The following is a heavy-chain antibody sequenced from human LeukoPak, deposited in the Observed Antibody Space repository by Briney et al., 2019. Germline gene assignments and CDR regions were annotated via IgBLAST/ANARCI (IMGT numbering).Heavy chain of an antibody. CDR2: INHSGST. CDR3: ATGGYCSGGSCSNWFDT. J-gene: IGHJ5*02. Sequence: SETLSLTCAVYGGSVSGYYWSWIRQPPGKGLELIGEINHSGSTNYNPSLKSRVTISVDTSKNQFSLNLSSVTAADTAVYYCATGGYCSGGSCSNWFDTWGQGTLVTVSS. V-gene: IGHV4-34*01. D-gene: IGHD2-15*01. CDR1: GGSVSGYY.